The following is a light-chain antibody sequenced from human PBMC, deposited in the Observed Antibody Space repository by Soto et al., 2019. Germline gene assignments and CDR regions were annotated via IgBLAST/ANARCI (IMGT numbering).Light chain of an antibody. CDR3: QQSYSTLT. V-gene: IGKV1-39*01. Sequence: DIQMTQSPSSLSASVGDRVTITCRASQSISSYLNWYQQKPGKAPKLLIYAASSLQSGVPSRFSGSGSGTDFTLTISILQPEDFATYYCQQSYSTLTFGGGTKVEIK. CDR1: QSISSY. CDR2: AAS. J-gene: IGKJ4*01.